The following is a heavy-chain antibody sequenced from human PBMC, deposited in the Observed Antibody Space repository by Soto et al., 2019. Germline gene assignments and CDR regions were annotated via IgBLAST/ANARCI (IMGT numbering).Heavy chain of an antibody. V-gene: IGHV3-33*01. CDR2: IWYDGSVK. J-gene: IGHJ5*02. Sequence: GGSLRLSCAASGFTFDTYGMHWVRQVPGKGLQWVAVIWYDGSVKYYADSVRGRFTVSRDNSRNTLYLQMNSLRSEDTAVYYCARYSVKWLQSKYGSYWFDPWGQGTLVTVSS. CDR3: ARYSVKWLQSKYGSYWFDP. D-gene: IGHD5-12*01. CDR1: GFTFDTYG.